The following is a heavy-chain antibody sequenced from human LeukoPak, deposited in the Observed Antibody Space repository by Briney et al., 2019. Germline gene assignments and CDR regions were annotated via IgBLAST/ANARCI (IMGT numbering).Heavy chain of an antibody. V-gene: IGHV3-9*01. J-gene: IGHJ4*02. CDR3: AKDKPPAAAGPLDY. CDR1: GFSFDDYA. Sequence: GGSLRLSCAASGFSFDDYAMHWVRQAPGKGLEWVSGISWNSGSIGYADSVKGRFTISRDNAKTSLYLQMNSLRAEDTALYYCAKDKPPAAAGPLDYWGQGTLVTVSS. CDR2: ISWNSGSI. D-gene: IGHD6-13*01.